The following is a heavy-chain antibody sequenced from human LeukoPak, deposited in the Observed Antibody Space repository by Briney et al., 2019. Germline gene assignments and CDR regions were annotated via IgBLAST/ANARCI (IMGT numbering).Heavy chain of an antibody. Sequence: GGSLRLSCAASGFTFSNYGMSWVRQAPGKGLERVSGITGSGGTTYYADSVKGRFTISRDNSKNTLYLQMNSLRAEDTAVYYCAKDAYWTFGGVIVYNWFDPWGQGTLVTVSS. J-gene: IGHJ5*02. V-gene: IGHV3-23*01. CDR3: AKDAYWTFGGVIVYNWFDP. CDR1: GFTFSNYG. CDR2: ITGSGGTT. D-gene: IGHD3-16*02.